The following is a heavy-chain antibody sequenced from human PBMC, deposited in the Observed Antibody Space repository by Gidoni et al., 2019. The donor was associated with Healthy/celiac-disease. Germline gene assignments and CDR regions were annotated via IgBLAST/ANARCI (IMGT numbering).Heavy chain of an antibody. CDR1: GSTFSSYS. CDR3: ARDIWWPPIDSGSYYNGQPSYYYYGMDV. CDR2: ISSSSSYI. Sequence: EVQLVESGGGLVKPGGSLRLSCAASGSTFSSYSMNWVRQAPGAGLEWVSSISSSSSYIYYADSVKGRFTISRDNAKNSLYLQMNSLRAEDTAVYYCARDIWWPPIDSGSYYNGQPSYYYYGMDVWGQGTTVTVSS. J-gene: IGHJ6*02. V-gene: IGHV3-21*01. D-gene: IGHD3-10*01.